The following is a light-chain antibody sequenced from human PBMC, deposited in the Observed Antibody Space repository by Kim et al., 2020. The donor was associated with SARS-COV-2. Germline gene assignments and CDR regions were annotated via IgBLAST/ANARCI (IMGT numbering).Light chain of an antibody. CDR3: NSRDSRGNHQV. CDR1: LHRSYY. CDR2: GKT. Sequence: ALAPTVRTTRQGDLHRSYYASWYQQTPGPAPVLLIYGKTTRPSGIPDRFSGSSSGNTASLTTSGAQAVDEADYYCNSRDSRGNHQVFGGGTQLTVL. V-gene: IGLV3-19*01. J-gene: IGLJ3*02.